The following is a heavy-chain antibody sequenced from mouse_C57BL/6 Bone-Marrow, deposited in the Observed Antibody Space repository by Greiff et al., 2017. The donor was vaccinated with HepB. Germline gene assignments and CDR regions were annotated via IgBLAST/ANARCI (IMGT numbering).Heavy chain of an antibody. D-gene: IGHD1-1*01. J-gene: IGHJ4*01. CDR3: ARDGTVVAPGAMDY. Sequence: EVMLVESGGGLVKPGGSLKLSCAASGFTFSSYAMSWVRQTPEKRLEWVATISDGGSYTYYPDNVKGRFTISRDNAKNNLYLQMSHLKSEDTAMYYCARDGTVVAPGAMDYWGQGTSVTVSS. CDR1: GFTFSSYA. V-gene: IGHV5-4*01. CDR2: ISDGGSYT.